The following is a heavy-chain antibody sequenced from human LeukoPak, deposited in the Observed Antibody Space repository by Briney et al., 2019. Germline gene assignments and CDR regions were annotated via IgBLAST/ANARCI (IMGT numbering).Heavy chain of an antibody. J-gene: IGHJ4*02. CDR1: GGFISSYY. CDR3: ARVDSNNWYDSRGYFDY. Sequence: KPSETLSLTCTVSGGFISSYYWSWIRQPPGKGLEWIGYIYYSGSTNYNPSLKSRVTIPVDTSKNQFSLKLSSVTAADTAVYYCARVDSNNWYDSRGYFDYWGQGTLVTVSS. V-gene: IGHV4-59*01. D-gene: IGHD6-13*01. CDR2: IYYSGST.